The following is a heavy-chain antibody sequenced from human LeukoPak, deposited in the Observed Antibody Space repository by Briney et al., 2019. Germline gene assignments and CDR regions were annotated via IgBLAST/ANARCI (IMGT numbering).Heavy chain of an antibody. V-gene: IGHV4-34*01. Sequence: SETLSLTCTVSGGSIGNYYWSWIRQAPGKGLEWIGEINHSGNTNYNPSLKSRVTISVDTSKNQFSLKLSSVTAADTAVYYCVTEPGYCTGGRCYGGWFDPWGQGTLVTVSS. J-gene: IGHJ5*02. D-gene: IGHD2-15*01. CDR1: GGSIGNYY. CDR2: INHSGNT. CDR3: VTEPGYCTGGRCYGGWFDP.